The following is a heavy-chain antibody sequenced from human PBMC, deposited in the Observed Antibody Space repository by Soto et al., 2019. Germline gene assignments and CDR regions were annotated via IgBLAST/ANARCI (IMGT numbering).Heavy chain of an antibody. CDR3: ARDRGHATSAFDI. D-gene: IGHD2-15*01. V-gene: IGHV1-69*13. CDR2: IIPIFGTA. J-gene: IGHJ3*02. CDR1: GGTFSSYA. Sequence: ASLKVSCKASGGTFSSYAISWVRQAPGQGLEWMGGIIPIFGTANYAQKFQGRVTITADESTSTAYMELSSLRSEDTAVYYCARDRGHATSAFDIWGQGTMVTVSS.